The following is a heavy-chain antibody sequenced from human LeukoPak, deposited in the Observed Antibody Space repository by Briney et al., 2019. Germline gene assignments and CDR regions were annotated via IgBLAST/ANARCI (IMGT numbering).Heavy chain of an antibody. CDR2: IWYDGSNK. D-gene: IGHD1-14*01. J-gene: IGHJ6*02. Sequence: PGGSLRLSCAASGFTFSSYGMHWVRQAPGKGLEWVAVIWYDGSNKYYADSVKGRFTISRDNSKNTLYLQMNSLRAEDTAVYYCARDLTGRPNYYYYYGMDVRGQGTTVTVSS. CDR1: GFTFSSYG. V-gene: IGHV3-33*01. CDR3: ARDLTGRPNYYYYYGMDV.